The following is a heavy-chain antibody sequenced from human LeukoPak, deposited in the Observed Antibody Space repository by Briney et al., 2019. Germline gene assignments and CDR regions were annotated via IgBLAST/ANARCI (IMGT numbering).Heavy chain of an antibody. CDR3: ASTRTYYYDSSGLDF. Sequence: ASVKVSCKASGYTFTSYGISWVRQAPGQGLEWMGWISAYNGNTNYSQKFQGRVTITRDTSASTAYMELSSLRSEDTAVYYCASTRTYYYDSSGLDFWGQGTLATVSS. CDR2: ISAYNGNT. J-gene: IGHJ4*02. CDR1: GYTFTSYG. V-gene: IGHV1-18*01. D-gene: IGHD3-22*01.